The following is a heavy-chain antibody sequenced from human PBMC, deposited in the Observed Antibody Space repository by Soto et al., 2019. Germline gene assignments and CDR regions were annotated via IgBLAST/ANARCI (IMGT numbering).Heavy chain of an antibody. CDR1: GGSISSSSYY. J-gene: IGHJ4*02. V-gene: IGHV4-39*01. CDR3: ARQGDNTAMAPYFDY. Sequence: SETLSLTCTVSGGSISSSSYYWGWIRQPPGKGLEWIGSIYYSGSTYYNPSLKSRVTISVDPSKNQFSLKLSSVTAADTAVYYCARQGDNTAMAPYFDYWGQGTLVTVSS. D-gene: IGHD5-18*01. CDR2: IYYSGST.